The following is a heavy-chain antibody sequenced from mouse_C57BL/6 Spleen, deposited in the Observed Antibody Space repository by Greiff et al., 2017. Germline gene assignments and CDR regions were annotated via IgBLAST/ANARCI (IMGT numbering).Heavy chain of an antibody. D-gene: IGHD2-3*01. V-gene: IGHV5-17*01. CDR1: GFTFSDYG. CDR2: ISSGSSTI. CDR3: ARSYDGYPYYYAMDY. J-gene: IGHJ4*01. Sequence: EVKVVESGGGLVKPGGSLKLSCAASGFTFSDYGMHWVRQAPEKGLEWVAYISSGSSTIYYADTVKGRFTISRDNAKNTLFLQMTSLRSEDTAMYYCARSYDGYPYYYAMDYWGQGTSVTVSS.